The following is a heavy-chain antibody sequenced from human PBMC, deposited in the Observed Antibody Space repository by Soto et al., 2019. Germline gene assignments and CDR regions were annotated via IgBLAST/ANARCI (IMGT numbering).Heavy chain of an antibody. CDR3: AAPDYGDYVGFDY. CDR1: GFTFTSSA. J-gene: IGHJ4*02. V-gene: IGHV1-58*01. CDR2: IVVGSGNT. D-gene: IGHD4-17*01. Sequence: SVKVSCKASGFTFTSSAVQWVRQARGQRLEWIGWIVVGSGNTNYAQKFQERVTITRDMSTSTAYMELSSLRSEDTAVYYCAAPDYGDYVGFDYWGQGTLVTVSS.